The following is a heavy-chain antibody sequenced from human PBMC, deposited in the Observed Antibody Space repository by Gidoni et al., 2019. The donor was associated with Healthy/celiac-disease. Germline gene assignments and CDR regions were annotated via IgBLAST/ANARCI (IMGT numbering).Heavy chain of an antibody. V-gene: IGHV1-18*01. Sequence: QVQLVQSGAEVKKPGASVKVSCQASGYTFTSYGISWVRQAPGQGLEWMGWISAYNGNTNYAQKLQGRVTMTTDTSTSTAYMELRSLRSDDTAVYYCAKDSGQLVRSYYYGMDVWGQGTTVTVSS. CDR2: ISAYNGNT. CDR3: AKDSGQLVRSYYYGMDV. J-gene: IGHJ6*02. CDR1: GYTFTSYG. D-gene: IGHD6-13*01.